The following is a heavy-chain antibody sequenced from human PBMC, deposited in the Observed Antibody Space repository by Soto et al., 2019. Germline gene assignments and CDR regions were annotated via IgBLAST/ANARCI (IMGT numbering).Heavy chain of an antibody. D-gene: IGHD3-3*01. CDR2: ISSSSSTI. Sequence: GGSLRLSCAASGFTFGSYSMNWVRQAPWKGLEWVSYISSSSSTIYYADSVKGRFTISRDNAKNSLYLQMNSLRDEDTAVYYCARDHLITIFGVVTPNWFAPRGQGTLVTVSS. J-gene: IGHJ5*02. CDR3: ARDHLITIFGVVTPNWFAP. CDR1: GFTFGSYS. V-gene: IGHV3-48*02.